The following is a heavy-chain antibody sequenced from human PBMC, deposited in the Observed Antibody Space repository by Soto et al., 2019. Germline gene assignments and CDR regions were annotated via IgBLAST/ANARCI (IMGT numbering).Heavy chain of an antibody. J-gene: IGHJ4*02. V-gene: IGHV4-61*01. CDR2: IYYSVST. CDR3: ATDHRAGTTSGSEW. D-gene: IGHD1-7*01. CDR1: GGCVSSGSYY. Sequence: PAETLSLTCTVSGGCVSSGSYYWSWIRQPPGKGLEWIGYIYYSVSTNYNPSLKSRVTISVDTSKNQFSLKLSSVTAADTAVYYCATDHRAGTTSGSEWWGKRTLVSVSS.